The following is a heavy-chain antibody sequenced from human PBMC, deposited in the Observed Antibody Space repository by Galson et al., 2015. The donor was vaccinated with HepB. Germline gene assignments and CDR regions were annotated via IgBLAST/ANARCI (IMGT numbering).Heavy chain of an antibody. V-gene: IGHV6-1*01. CDR1: GDSVSSNSAA. CDR2: TYYRSKWYN. Sequence: CAISGDSVSSNSAAWNWIRQSPSRGLEWLGRTYYRSKWYNDYAVSVKSRITINPDTSKNQFSLQLNSVTPEDTAVYYCARGTWLAHTAPREDASTRGYYFDYWGQGTLVTVSS. J-gene: IGHJ4*02. CDR3: ARGTWLAHTAPREDASTRGYYFDY. D-gene: IGHD6-19*01.